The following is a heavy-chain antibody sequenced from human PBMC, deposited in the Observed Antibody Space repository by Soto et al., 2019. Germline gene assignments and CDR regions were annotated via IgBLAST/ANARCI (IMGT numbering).Heavy chain of an antibody. CDR3: ASPGPQYCSGGSFYGPQPTYYYGMDV. CDR2: ISPGSRYP. D-gene: IGHD2-15*01. V-gene: IGHV3-11*06. Sequence: PGGSLRLSCAGSGFTFGDSYMSWIRQAPGKGLEWLSYISPGSRYPAYADSVKGRFTISRDNAKRSLYLQMMSLTAEDTAVYYCASPGPQYCSGGSFYGPQPTYYYGMDVWGQVTTVTV. CDR1: GFTFGDSY. J-gene: IGHJ6*02.